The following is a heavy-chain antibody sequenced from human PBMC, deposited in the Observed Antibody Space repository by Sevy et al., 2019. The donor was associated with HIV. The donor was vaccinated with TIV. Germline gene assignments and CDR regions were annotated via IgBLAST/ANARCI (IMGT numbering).Heavy chain of an antibody. J-gene: IGHJ4*02. CDR2: IKEDGSEK. D-gene: IGHD2-2*02. V-gene: IGHV3-7*01. Sequence: GGSLRLSCAASGFTFSGNWMSWVRQAPGKGLEWVADIKEDGSEKYYVDSVKGRFTNSRVNAKKSLYLQMNNLRAEDTVVYYCARDAGYCSSTSCYRGDYFDYWGQGTLVTVSS. CDR3: ARDAGYCSSTSCYRGDYFDY. CDR1: GFTFSGNW.